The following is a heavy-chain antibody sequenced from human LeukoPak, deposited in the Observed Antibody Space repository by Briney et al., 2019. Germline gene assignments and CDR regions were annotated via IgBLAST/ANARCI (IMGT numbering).Heavy chain of an antibody. CDR1: GGSISSYY. Sequence: SETLSLTCTVSGGSISSYYWSWIRQPPGKGLEWIGYIYYSGSTNYNPSLESRVTISVDTSKNQFSLKLSSVTAADTAVYYCARGNSYGGPWTWGQGTLVTVSS. CDR2: IYYSGST. D-gene: IGHD5-18*01. CDR3: ARGNSYGGPWT. J-gene: IGHJ5*02. V-gene: IGHV4-59*08.